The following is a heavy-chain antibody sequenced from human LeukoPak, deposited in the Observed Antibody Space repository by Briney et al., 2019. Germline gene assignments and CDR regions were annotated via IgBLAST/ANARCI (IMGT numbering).Heavy chain of an antibody. CDR3: AKVYRPQYFDY. CDR1: GFTFSSYA. V-gene: IGHV3-30-3*01. CDR2: ISYDGSNK. Sequence: GRSLRLSCAASGFTFSSYAMHWVRQAPGKGLEWVAVISYDGSNKYYADSVKGRFTISRDNSKNTLYLQMNSLRAEDTAVYYCAKVYRPQYFDYWGQGTLVTVSS. J-gene: IGHJ4*02.